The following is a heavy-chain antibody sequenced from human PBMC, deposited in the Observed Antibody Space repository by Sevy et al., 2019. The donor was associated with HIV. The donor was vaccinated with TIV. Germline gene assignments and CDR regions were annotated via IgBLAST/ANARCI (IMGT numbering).Heavy chain of an antibody. CDR1: GGTFSQFP. D-gene: IGHD5-18*01. J-gene: IGHJ6*02. Sequence: ASVKVSCKASGGTFSQFPISWVRQAPGQGLEWMGGIIPIFATVEYAQKFRGRVTITADESTSTGYMELISLRSDETAVYYCARGDKVMDRPKFPSIYHYDMDVWGQGTTVTVSS. CDR3: ARGDKVMDRPKFPSIYHYDMDV. V-gene: IGHV1-69*13. CDR2: IIPIFATV.